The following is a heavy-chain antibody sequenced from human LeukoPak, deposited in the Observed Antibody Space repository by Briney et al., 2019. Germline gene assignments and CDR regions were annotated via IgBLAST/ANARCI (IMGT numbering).Heavy chain of an antibody. D-gene: IGHD4-11*01. CDR1: GGSISNYY. CDR2: FSTGGST. J-gene: IGHJ4*02. V-gene: IGHV4-4*07. Sequence: PSETLSLTCTVSGGSISNYYWSWIRQPAGKGLEWVGHFSTGGSTYYNPSLKSRVTMSVDTSKNQFSLRLTSVTAADTAVYYCASSTTLTTIDYWGQGTLVAVSS. CDR3: ASSTTLTTIDY.